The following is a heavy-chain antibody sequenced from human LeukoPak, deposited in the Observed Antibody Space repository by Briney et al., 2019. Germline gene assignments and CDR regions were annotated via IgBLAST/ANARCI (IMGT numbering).Heavy chain of an antibody. J-gene: IGHJ4*02. CDR1: GYTFTGYY. Sequence: ASVKVSCKAIGYTFTGYYMHWVRQAPGQGLEWMGWINPNSGGTNYAQKFQGRVTMTRDTSISTAYMELSRLRSDDTAVYYCARDLYDVDTGPSFIDYWGQGTLVTVSS. CDR3: ARDLYDVDTGPSFIDY. D-gene: IGHD5-18*01. V-gene: IGHV1-2*02. CDR2: INPNSGGT.